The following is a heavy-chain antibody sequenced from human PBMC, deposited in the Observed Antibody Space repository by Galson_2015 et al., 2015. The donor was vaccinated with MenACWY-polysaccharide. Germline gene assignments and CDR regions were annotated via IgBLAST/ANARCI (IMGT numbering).Heavy chain of an antibody. CDR1: GYTFSGYH. V-gene: IGHV1-2*02. CDR2: IHPNNGGT. D-gene: IGHD3-10*01. Sequence: SVKVSCKASGYTFSGYHIHWMRQAPGQGLEWMGWIHPNNGGTNYAQKFQGRVTMTRDTSISTVYMELNRLRSDDTAVYHCGRGCYGTGSGGYWGQGTLVTVSS. J-gene: IGHJ4*02. CDR3: GRGCYGTGSGGY.